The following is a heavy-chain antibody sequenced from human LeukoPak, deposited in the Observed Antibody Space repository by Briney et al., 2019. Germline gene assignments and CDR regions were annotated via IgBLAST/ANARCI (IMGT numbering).Heavy chain of an antibody. CDR3: TTEGTVTTPFDY. CDR1: GFTFSNAW. V-gene: IGHV3-15*01. CDR2: IKSKTDGGTT. Sequence: GGSLRLSCAASGFTFSNAWMSWVRQAPGKGLEWVGRIKSKTDGGTTDYAAPVKRRFTISRDDSKNTLYLQMNSLKTEDTAVYYCTTEGTVTTPFDYWGQGTLVTVSS. D-gene: IGHD4-17*01. J-gene: IGHJ4*02.